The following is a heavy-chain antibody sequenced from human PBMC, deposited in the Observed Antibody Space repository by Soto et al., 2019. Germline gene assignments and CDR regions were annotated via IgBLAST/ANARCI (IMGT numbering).Heavy chain of an antibody. J-gene: IGHJ5*02. D-gene: IGHD6-6*01. CDR2: FDPEDGET. CDR1: GYTLTELS. CDR3: ATVAARRGWFDP. V-gene: IGHV1-24*01. Sequence: ASVKVSCKVSGYTLTELSMHWVRQAPGKGLEWMGGFDPEDGETIYAQKFQGRVTMTGDTSTDTAYMELSSLRSEDTAVYYCATVAARRGWFDPWGQGTLVTVS.